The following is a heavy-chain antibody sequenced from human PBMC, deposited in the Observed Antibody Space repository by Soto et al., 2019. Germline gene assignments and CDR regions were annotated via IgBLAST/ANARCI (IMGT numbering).Heavy chain of an antibody. V-gene: IGHV5-51*01. CDR3: AAWSEVPAANHRLAP. D-gene: IGHD2-2*01. CDR2: IYPGDSDT. CDR1: GYSFTSYW. Sequence: GESLKISCKGSGYSFTSYWIGWVRQMPGKGLEWMGIIYPGDSDTRYSPSFQGQVTISADKSISTAYLQWSSLKASDTAMYYCAAWSEVPAANHRLAPWGQGTLVTVSS. J-gene: IGHJ5*02.